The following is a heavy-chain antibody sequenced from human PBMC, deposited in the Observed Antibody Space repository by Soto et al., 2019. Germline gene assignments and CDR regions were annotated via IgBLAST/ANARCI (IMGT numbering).Heavy chain of an antibody. CDR3: AREGPSINGTSYYYYGMDV. CDR2: INPNSGGT. V-gene: IGHV1-2*04. CDR1: GYTFTGYY. D-gene: IGHD1-20*01. Sequence: ASVKVSCKASGYTFTGYYMHWVRQAPGQGLEWMGWINPNSGGTNYAQKFQGWVTMTRDTSISTAYMELSRLRSDDTAVYYCAREGPSINGTSYYYYGMDVWGQGTTVTVSS. J-gene: IGHJ6*02.